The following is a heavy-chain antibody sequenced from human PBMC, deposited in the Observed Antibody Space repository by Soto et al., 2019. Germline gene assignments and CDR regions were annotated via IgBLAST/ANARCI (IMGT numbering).Heavy chain of an antibody. D-gene: IGHD1-26*01. CDR3: SREHILVAHNWFDP. CDR1: GDSVSSNSVA. V-gene: IGHV6-1*01. Sequence: SQTLSLTCAISGDSVSSNSVARNWIRQSPSRGLEWLGRTYYRSKWYNGYAVSVKSRITINPDTSKNQFSLQLNSVTPGDTAVYYCSREHILVAHNWFDPWGQRTLVPVSS. J-gene: IGHJ5*02. CDR2: TYYRSKWYN.